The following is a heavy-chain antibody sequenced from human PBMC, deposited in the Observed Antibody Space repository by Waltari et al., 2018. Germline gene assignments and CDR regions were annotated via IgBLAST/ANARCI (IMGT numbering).Heavy chain of an antibody. Sequence: EVQLVESGGGLVQPGGSLRLSCTASGFTFSSYSRVWVRQAPGKGLEWWATIKQYGSESYYLDSVKGRFTLSRDNAKNSLYLQMNSLRAEDTAVYYCARPYSSGWYINFDYWGQGTLVTVSS. CDR1: GFTFSSYS. J-gene: IGHJ4*02. CDR3: ARPYSSGWYINFDY. CDR2: IKQYGSES. D-gene: IGHD6-19*01. V-gene: IGHV3-7*01.